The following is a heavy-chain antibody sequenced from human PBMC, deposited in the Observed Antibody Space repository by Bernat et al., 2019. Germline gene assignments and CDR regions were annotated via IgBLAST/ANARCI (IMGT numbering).Heavy chain of an antibody. D-gene: IGHD6-19*01. CDR2: IYHSGST. Sequence: QVQLQESGPGLVKPSETLSLTCAVSGYSISSGYYWGWIRQPPGKGLEWIGSIYHSGSTYYNPSLKSRVTISVDTSKNQFSLKLSSVTAADTAVYYCARTGGVAGNFDSWGQGTLVTVSS. CDR1: GYSISSGYY. J-gene: IGHJ4*02. V-gene: IGHV4-38-2*01. CDR3: ARTGGVAGNFDS.